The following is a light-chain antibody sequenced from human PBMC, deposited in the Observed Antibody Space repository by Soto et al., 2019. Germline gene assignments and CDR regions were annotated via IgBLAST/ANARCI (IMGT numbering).Light chain of an antibody. CDR3: FSYAGGYTWV. J-gene: IGLJ3*02. V-gene: IGLV2-11*01. CDR1: SSDVGGNDF. CDR2: DVY. Sequence: QSVLTQPRSVSGSPGQSVTISCTGTSSDVGGNDFVSWYQHHPGKAPKLIIHDVYKRPSGVPDRFSGSKSGDTASLTISGLQADDEADYYCFSYAGGYTWVFGGGTKVTVL.